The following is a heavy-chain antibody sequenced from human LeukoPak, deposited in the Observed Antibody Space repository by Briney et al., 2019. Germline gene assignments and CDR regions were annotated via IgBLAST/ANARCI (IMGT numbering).Heavy chain of an antibody. Sequence: GSLRLSCAASGFTFSSYGMNWVRQAPGKGLEWVSSISSSSSYIYYADSVKGRFTISRDNAKNSLYLQMNSLRAEDTAVYYCARPMIGWDYYFDYWGQGTLVTVSS. CDR1: GFTFSSYG. V-gene: IGHV3-21*01. D-gene: IGHD3-16*01. CDR3: ARPMIGWDYYFDY. J-gene: IGHJ4*02. CDR2: ISSSSSYI.